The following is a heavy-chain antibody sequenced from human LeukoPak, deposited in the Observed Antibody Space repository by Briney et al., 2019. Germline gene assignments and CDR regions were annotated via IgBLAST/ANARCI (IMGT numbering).Heavy chain of an antibody. CDR2: IYPRESP. CDR3: AREWHHVFDY. CDR1: VGSISSYS. Sequence: SETLSLTCTVSVGSISSYSWSWMRQPAGKGLEWIGRIYPRESPNYNPSLKRRVIMSVDKSKDQFSLKLRSVTAADTAVYYCAREWHHVFDYWGQGNLVTVSS. J-gene: IGHJ4*02. D-gene: IGHD5-12*01. V-gene: IGHV4-4*07.